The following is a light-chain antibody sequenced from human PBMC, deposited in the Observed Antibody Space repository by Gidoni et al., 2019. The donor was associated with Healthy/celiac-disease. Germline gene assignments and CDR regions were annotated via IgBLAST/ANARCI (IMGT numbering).Light chain of an antibody. CDR3: QQSYSTS. J-gene: IGKJ4*01. V-gene: IGKV1-39*01. Sequence: GDRVTITCRASQSISSYLNWYQQKPGKAPKLLIYAASSLQSGVPSRFSGSGSGTDFTLTISSLQPEDFATYYCQQSYSTSFGGGTKVEIK. CDR1: QSISSY. CDR2: AAS.